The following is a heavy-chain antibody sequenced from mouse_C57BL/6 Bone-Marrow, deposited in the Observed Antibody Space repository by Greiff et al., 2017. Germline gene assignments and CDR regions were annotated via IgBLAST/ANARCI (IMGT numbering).Heavy chain of an antibody. D-gene: IGHD1-1*01. CDR3: ARGYYGSSYDY. V-gene: IGHV1-82*01. CDR1: GYAFSSSW. Sequence: QVQLQQSGPELVKPGASVKISCKASGYAFSSSWMNWVKQRPGKGLEWIGRIYPGDGDTNYNGKFKGKATLTADKSSSTAYMQRSSLTSEDSAVYFCARGYYGSSYDYWGQGTTLTVSS. CDR2: IYPGDGDT. J-gene: IGHJ2*01.